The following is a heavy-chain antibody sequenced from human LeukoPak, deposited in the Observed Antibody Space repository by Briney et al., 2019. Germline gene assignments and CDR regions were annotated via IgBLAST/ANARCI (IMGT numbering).Heavy chain of an antibody. CDR2: IYYSGTA. V-gene: IGHV4-39*01. CDR1: GTSISSSAYS. J-gene: IGHJ6*03. Sequence: PSETLSLTCTVSGTSISSSAYSWGWIRQVPGKGLEWIGSIYYSGTAYYNPSLESRVTISEDTSRSRFSLMLTSVTAADTAVYYCARQASDYYYYYMDVWGQGTTVIVAS. CDR3: ARQASDYYYYYMDV.